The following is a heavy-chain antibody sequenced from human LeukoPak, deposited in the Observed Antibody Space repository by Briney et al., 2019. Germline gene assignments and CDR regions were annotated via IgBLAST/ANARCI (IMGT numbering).Heavy chain of an antibody. J-gene: IGHJ4*02. Sequence: GGSLRLSCAASGFTFSSYAMSWVRQAPGKGLEWVSSISSSSSYIYYADSVKGRFTISRDNAKNSLYLQMNSLRAEDTAVYYCARVRTGTTGFDYWGQGTLVTVSS. V-gene: IGHV3-21*01. CDR2: ISSSSSYI. CDR1: GFTFSSYA. CDR3: ARVRTGTTGFDY. D-gene: IGHD1-1*01.